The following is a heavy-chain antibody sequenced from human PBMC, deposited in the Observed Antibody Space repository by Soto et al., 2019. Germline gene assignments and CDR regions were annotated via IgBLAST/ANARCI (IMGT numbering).Heavy chain of an antibody. CDR2: IDPNSGGT. CDR1: GYIFTNYY. Sequence: ASVKVSCKTSGYIFTNYYIQWARQAPGQGLEWMGWIDPNSGGTNYAQKFQGRVTMTRDTSNSTAYMELNRLTSDDTAVYYCARSSGSYSDFDYWGQGTLVTVSS. CDR3: ARSSGSYSDFDY. D-gene: IGHD1-26*01. J-gene: IGHJ4*02. V-gene: IGHV1-2*02.